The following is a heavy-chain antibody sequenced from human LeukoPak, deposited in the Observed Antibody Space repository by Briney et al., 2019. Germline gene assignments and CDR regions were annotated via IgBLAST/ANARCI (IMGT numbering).Heavy chain of an antibody. CDR3: ARTTEGGYTYGYFYYYYMDV. V-gene: IGHV4-38-2*02. CDR2: IYHSGS. J-gene: IGHJ6*03. Sequence: SETLSLTCTVSGYSISSGYYWGWIRQPPGKGLEWIGSIYHSGSNYNPSLKSRVTISVDTSKNQFSLKLTSVTAADTAVYYCARTTEGGYTYGYFYYYYMDVWGKGTTVTISS. CDR1: GYSISSGYY. D-gene: IGHD5-18*01.